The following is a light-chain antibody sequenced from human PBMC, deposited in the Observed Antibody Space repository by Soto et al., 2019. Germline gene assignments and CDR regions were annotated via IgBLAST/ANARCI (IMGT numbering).Light chain of an antibody. CDR1: QSVSTN. CDR2: GAS. CDR3: QHYNDWPQT. Sequence: VMTQSPGTLSLSPGERATLSCRASQSVSTNLAWYQQIPGQAPRLLIYGASTRATGIPARFSGSGSGTEFTLAISSLQSEDFAVYYCQHYNDWPQTFGLGTKV. J-gene: IGKJ1*01. V-gene: IGKV3-15*01.